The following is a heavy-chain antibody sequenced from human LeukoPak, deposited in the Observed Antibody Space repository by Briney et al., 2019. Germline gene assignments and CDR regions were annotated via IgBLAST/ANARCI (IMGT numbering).Heavy chain of an antibody. D-gene: IGHD3-10*01. CDR2: ISSSSSYI. J-gene: IGHJ4*02. CDR3: ARDYSASRTYYNSGY. V-gene: IGHV3-21*01. Sequence: GGSLRLSCAASGFTFSSYSMNWVRQAPGKGLEWVSSISSSSSYIYYADSVQGQFTISRDNAKKSLYLQMDSLRAEDSAVYFCARDYSASRTYYNSGYWGQGTLVTVSS. CDR1: GFTFSSYS.